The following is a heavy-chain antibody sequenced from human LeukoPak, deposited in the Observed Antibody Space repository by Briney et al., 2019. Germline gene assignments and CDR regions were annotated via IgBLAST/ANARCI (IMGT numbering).Heavy chain of an antibody. V-gene: IGHV1-2*02. CDR2: IHPNSGAT. CDR3: ARDMGRYSGYDYDY. Sequence: ASVKVSCTTSGYTFTDYYLHWVRQAPGQGLEWVGWIHPNSGATHYAQKFQGRLTMTRDPSISTVYMELTRLRSDHTDVYYCARDMGRYSGYDYDYWGQGTLVTASS. J-gene: IGHJ4*02. D-gene: IGHD5-12*01. CDR1: GYTFTDYY.